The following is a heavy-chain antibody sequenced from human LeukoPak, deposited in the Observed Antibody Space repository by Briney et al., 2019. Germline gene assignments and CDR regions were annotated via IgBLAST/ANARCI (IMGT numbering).Heavy chain of an antibody. V-gene: IGHV3-66*01. J-gene: IGHJ5*02. Sequence: GGSLRLSCAASGFTFSSYAMHWVRQAPGKDLEWVSGLYSGGATYYADSMGGRFTISRDHSKNTLYLQMTNLRVDDTAIYYCARGNGNVGGRLDPWGQGIRVTVSS. CDR2: LYSGGAT. CDR3: ARGNGNVGGRLDP. CDR1: GFTFSSYA. D-gene: IGHD1-1*01.